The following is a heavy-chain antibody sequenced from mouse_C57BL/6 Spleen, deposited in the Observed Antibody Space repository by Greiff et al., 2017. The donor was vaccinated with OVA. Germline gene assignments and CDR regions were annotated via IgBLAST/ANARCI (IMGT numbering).Heavy chain of an antibody. V-gene: IGHV2-2*01. CDR3: ARGIYDGYRWYFDV. CDR1: GFSLTSYG. J-gene: IGHJ1*03. Sequence: QVQLQQSGPGLVQPSQSLSITCTASGFSLTSYGVHWVRQSPGKGLEWLGVIWSGGSTDYNAAFISSLSISKDNSKSQVFLKMNSLQADDTAIYYCARGIYDGYRWYFDVWGTGTTVTVSS. D-gene: IGHD2-3*01. CDR2: IWSGGST.